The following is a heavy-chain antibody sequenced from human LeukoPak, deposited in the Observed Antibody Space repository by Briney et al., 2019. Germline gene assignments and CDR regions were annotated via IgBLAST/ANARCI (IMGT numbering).Heavy chain of an antibody. CDR2: IYYRGTT. CDR1: GDSISTYY. D-gene: IGHD2-15*01. Sequence: PWETLSLTCTVSGDSISTYYWSWIRQSPGEGLELIAYIYYRGTTNYNPSLKSRVTISADTSKTQFSLILSSVTAADTAVYYCVSSSPRYCTGGTCYSSRGFDYSGQGALVTVSS. CDR3: VSSSPRYCTGGTCYSSRGFDY. J-gene: IGHJ4*02. V-gene: IGHV4-59*01.